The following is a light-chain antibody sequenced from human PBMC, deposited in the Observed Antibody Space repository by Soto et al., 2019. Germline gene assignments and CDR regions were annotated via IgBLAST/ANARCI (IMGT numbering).Light chain of an antibody. CDR2: DAS. V-gene: IGKV3-11*01. CDR3: QQSKNWPRT. J-gene: IGKJ4*01. CDR1: QSVSNS. Sequence: EIVLTQSPATLSLSPGERATLSCRASQSVSNSLAWYQQKPGLAPRLLIYDASNRATGIPARFSGSGSGTDFTLTVSSLEPEDFAFYYCQQSKNWPRTFGGGTKVDIK.